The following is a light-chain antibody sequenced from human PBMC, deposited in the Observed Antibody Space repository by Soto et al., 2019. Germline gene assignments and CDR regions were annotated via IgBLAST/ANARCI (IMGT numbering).Light chain of an antibody. CDR3: QQYTTSPFT. J-gene: IGKJ3*01. CDR2: GST. CDR1: QNVDSTY. V-gene: IGKV3-20*01. Sequence: DIVFTQSPGTLSLSPGERATLSCRASQNVDSTYLAWYQQKPGQAPRLVIYGSTRRAPGVPDRFSGSGSGTDFTLTISRLEPEDFAVYYCQQYTTSPFTFGPGTKVDI.